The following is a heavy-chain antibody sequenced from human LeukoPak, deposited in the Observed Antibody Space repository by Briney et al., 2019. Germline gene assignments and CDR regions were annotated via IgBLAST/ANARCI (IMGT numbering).Heavy chain of an antibody. J-gene: IGHJ4*02. CDR3: ARGSGLYCSSTSCPYNY. D-gene: IGHD2-2*01. Sequence: PSETLSLTCAVYGGSFSGYCWSWIRQPPGKGLEWIGEVNHSGGTNYNPYLKSRVTISVDTSKNQFSLKLSSVTAADTAVYYCARGSGLYCSSTSCPYNYWGQGTLVTVSS. V-gene: IGHV4-34*01. CDR1: GGSFSGYC. CDR2: VNHSGGT.